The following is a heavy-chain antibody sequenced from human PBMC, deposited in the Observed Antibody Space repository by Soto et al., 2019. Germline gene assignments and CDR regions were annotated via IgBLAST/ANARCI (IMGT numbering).Heavy chain of an antibody. V-gene: IGHV3-33*01. CDR3: ARGNIGYCSGGSCYSLHYYYGMDV. Sequence: GGSLRLSCAASGFTFSSYGVHWVRQAPGKGLEWVAVIWYDGSNKYYADSVKGRFTISRDNSKNTLCLQMNSLRAEDTAVYYCARGNIGYCSGGSCYSLHYYYGMDVWGQGTTVTVSS. D-gene: IGHD2-15*01. CDR2: IWYDGSNK. CDR1: GFTFSSYG. J-gene: IGHJ6*02.